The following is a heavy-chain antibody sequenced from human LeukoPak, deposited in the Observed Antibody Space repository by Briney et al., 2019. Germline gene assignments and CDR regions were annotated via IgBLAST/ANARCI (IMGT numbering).Heavy chain of an antibody. CDR3: AADLPYSNYGPLDY. J-gene: IGHJ4*02. CDR2: IVVGSGNT. CDR1: GFTFTTSA. Sequence: ASVKVSRKASGFTFTTSAVQWVRQARGQRLEWIGWIVVGSGNTNYAQKFQERVTITRDMSTSTAYMELRSLRSDDAAVYYCAADLPYSNYGPLDYWGQGTLVTVSS. D-gene: IGHD4-11*01. V-gene: IGHV1-58*01.